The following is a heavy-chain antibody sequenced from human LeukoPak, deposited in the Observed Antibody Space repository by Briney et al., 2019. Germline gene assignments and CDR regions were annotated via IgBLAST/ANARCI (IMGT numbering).Heavy chain of an antibody. D-gene: IGHD6-19*01. CDR1: GFTFSSYW. Sequence: GGSLRLSCAASGFTFSSYWMTWVRQAPGKGLEWVANIQEEGSEKYYVDSVKGRFTISRDNAKNSLYLQMNSLRVEDTAVYYCARDANPSSGWHFDAFDMWGQGTMVTVSS. V-gene: IGHV3-7*01. CDR2: IQEEGSEK. CDR3: ARDANPSSGWHFDAFDM. J-gene: IGHJ3*02.